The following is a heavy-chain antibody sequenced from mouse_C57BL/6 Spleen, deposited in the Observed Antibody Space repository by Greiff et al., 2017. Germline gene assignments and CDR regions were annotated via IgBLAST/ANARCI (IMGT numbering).Heavy chain of an antibody. V-gene: IGHV3-6*01. D-gene: IGHD1-1*01. Sequence: EVKLQESGPGLVKPSQSLSLPCSVTGYSIPSGYYWNWIRQFPGNNLEWMGYISYDGSNNYNPSLNNRISITLDTSKYQFFLKLNSVTTEDTATYYCAREGFHYYGSSDDVDYWGQGTTLTVSS. J-gene: IGHJ2*01. CDR2: ISYDGSN. CDR1: GYSIPSGYY. CDR3: AREGFHYYGSSDDVDY.